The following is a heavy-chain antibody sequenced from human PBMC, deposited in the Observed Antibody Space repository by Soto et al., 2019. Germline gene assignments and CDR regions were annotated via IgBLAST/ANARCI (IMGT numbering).Heavy chain of an antibody. V-gene: IGHV3-66*04. Sequence: PGGSLRLSCAASGFPFSSNYMSWVRQAPGKGLEWVSVIYSGGSTYYADSVKGRFTISRDNSKNTLYLQMNSLRAEDTAVYYCASHHAAAAGAYYYYGMDVWGQGTTVTVSS. D-gene: IGHD6-13*01. CDR3: ASHHAAAAGAYYYYGMDV. J-gene: IGHJ6*02. CDR2: IYSGGST. CDR1: GFPFSSNY.